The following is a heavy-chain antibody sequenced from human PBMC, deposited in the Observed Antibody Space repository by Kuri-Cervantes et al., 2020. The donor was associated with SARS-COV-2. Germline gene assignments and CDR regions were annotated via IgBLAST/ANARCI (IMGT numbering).Heavy chain of an antibody. Sequence: GGSLRLSCATSGFTFSNHAMHWVRQAPGKGLEWVSGISISGGTTFYPDSVKGRFTISRDNSKNTLYLQMNSLRAEDTALYYCAKDRAYGDYQYFDYWGQGTLVTVSS. CDR2: ISISGGTT. D-gene: IGHD4-17*01. CDR3: AKDRAYGDYQYFDY. J-gene: IGHJ4*02. V-gene: IGHV3-23*01. CDR1: GFTFSNHA.